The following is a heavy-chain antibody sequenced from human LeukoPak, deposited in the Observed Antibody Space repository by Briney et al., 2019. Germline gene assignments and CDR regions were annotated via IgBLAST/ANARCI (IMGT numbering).Heavy chain of an antibody. CDR2: ITSNGTYI. CDR3: ARDPYSGNYGNDYYYYMDV. CDR1: VFTFSNYN. V-gene: IGHV3-21*01. Sequence: GGSLRLSCAASVFTFSNYNMNWVRQAPGKAMEWASSITSNGTYIFYADSVKGRFTISRDNPKNSLYLQMDSLGPEDTAVYYCARDPYSGNYGNDYYYYMDVCGKGTTVT. J-gene: IGHJ6*03. D-gene: IGHD1-26*01.